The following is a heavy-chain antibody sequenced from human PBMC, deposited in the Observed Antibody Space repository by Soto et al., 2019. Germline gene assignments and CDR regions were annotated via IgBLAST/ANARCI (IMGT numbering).Heavy chain of an antibody. CDR2: THYSGST. V-gene: IGHV4-39*02. J-gene: IGHJ4*02. D-gene: IGHD2-2*01. Sequence: PSETLSLTCRVSGDSISDTIYYWGWIRQPPGMGLEWIGSTHYSGSTQFHPSFKSRVTISVDTSKNEFSLKLSSVTAADTAVHYCARESVVVPAAIGPVDYWGQGTLVTVSS. CDR3: ARESVVVPAAIGPVDY. CDR1: GDSISDTIYY.